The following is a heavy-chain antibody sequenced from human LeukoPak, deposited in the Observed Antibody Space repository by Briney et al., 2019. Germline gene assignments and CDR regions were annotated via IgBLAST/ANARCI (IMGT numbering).Heavy chain of an antibody. V-gene: IGHV4-39*07. Sequence: PSETLSLTCTVSGGSISSSSYYWGWIRQPPGKGLEWIGSNSGTTYYNPSLKSRVTISVDTSKTQFSLKLTSVTAADTAVYYCARWADPWGQGTLVTVSS. CDR1: GGSISSSSYY. J-gene: IGHJ5*02. CDR3: ARWADP. CDR2: NSGTT.